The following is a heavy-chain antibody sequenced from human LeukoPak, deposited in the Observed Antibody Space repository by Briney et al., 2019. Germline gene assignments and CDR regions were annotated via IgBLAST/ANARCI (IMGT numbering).Heavy chain of an antibody. Sequence: SETLSLTSTVSGGSISSYYWSWIRQPPGKGLEWIGYIYYSGSTNYNPSLKSRVTISVDTSKNQFSLNLSSVAAADTVVYYCASLRGDYYDSSGAWWFDLWGQGTLVTVSS. CDR1: GGSISSYY. CDR2: IYYSGST. V-gene: IGHV4-59*08. CDR3: ASLRGDYYDSSGAWWFDL. J-gene: IGHJ5*02. D-gene: IGHD3-22*01.